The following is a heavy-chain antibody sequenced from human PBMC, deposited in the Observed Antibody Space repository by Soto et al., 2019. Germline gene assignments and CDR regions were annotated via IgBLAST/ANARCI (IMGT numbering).Heavy chain of an antibody. CDR1: DCSLSSRGYY. Sequence: PSEHLSVPGTVSDCSLSSRGYYWSCVHPHREKGLECIWYIYYSGNTYYNPSLKSRVTISVDTSKNQFSLKLSSVTAADTAVYYGATNGEYYDLSGPKVVQLWGQANLVT. J-gene: IGHJ4*02. V-gene: IGHV4-31*03. CDR2: IYYSGNT. CDR3: ATNGEYYDLSGPKVVQL. D-gene: IGHD3-22*01.